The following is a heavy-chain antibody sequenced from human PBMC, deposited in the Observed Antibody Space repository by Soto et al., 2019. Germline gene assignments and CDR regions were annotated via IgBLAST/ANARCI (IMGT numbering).Heavy chain of an antibody. CDR1: GGTFSSYA. J-gene: IGHJ5*02. V-gene: IGHV1-69*05. CDR3: ARGADGYSYGFRWFDP. D-gene: IGHD5-18*01. CDR2: IIPIFGTA. Sequence: QVQLVQSGAEVKKPGSSVKVSCKASGGTFSSYAISWVRQAPGQGLEWMGGIIPIFGTANYAQKFQGRVTITXDEXTXRAYMELSSLRSEDTAVYYCARGADGYSYGFRWFDPWGQGTLVTVSS.